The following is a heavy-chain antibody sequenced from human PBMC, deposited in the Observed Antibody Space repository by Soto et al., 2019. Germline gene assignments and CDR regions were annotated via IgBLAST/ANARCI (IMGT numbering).Heavy chain of an antibody. V-gene: IGHV3-21*06. D-gene: IGHD3-10*01. CDR3: ARDIGEMSAV. CDR1: GFTFSSYT. J-gene: IGHJ4*02. CDR2: ISSSSSYI. Sequence: PGGSLRLSCTGSGFTFSSYTMTWVRQGPGKGLEWVSSISSSSSYIYFADSLKGRFTISKDNAKNSLYLQMNSLRAEDTDVYYCARDIGEMSAVWGQGTQVTVSS.